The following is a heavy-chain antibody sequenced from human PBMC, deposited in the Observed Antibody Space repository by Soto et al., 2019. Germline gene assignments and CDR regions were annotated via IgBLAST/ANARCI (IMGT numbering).Heavy chain of an antibody. J-gene: IGHJ5*02. Sequence: ASVKVSCKASGYTFTGYGISWVRQAPGQGLEWMGWISAYNGNTNYAQKLQGRVTMTTDTSTSTAYMELRSLRSDDTAVYYCARVGNIVVVPAAMYWFEPWGQGPRATVPS. CDR1: GYTFTGYG. CDR3: ARVGNIVVVPAAMYWFEP. V-gene: IGHV1-18*01. D-gene: IGHD2-2*01. CDR2: ISAYNGNT.